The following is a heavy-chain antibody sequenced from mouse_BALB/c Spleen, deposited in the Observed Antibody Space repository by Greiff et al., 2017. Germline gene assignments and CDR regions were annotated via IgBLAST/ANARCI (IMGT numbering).Heavy chain of an antibody. CDR3: ARVDTTAYWYFDV. J-gene: IGHJ1*01. Sequence: EVMLVESGGGLVKPGGSLKLSCAASGFTFSDYYMYWVRQTPEKRLEWVATISDGGSYTYYPDSVKGRFTISRDNAKNNLYLQMSSLKSEDTAMYYCARVDTTAYWYFDVWGAWTTVTVSS. D-gene: IGHD1-2*01. CDR2: ISDGGSYT. CDR1: GFTFSDYY. V-gene: IGHV5-4*02.